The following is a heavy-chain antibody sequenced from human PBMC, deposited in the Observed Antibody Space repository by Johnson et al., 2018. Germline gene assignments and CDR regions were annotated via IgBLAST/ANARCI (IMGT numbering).Heavy chain of an antibody. CDR2: IRWNSGSI. J-gene: IGHJ1*01. CDR1: GFTFDDYA. CDR3: AKDGAGWELRFARAEYFQH. D-gene: IGHD1-26*01. V-gene: IGHV3-9*01. Sequence: LVQSGGGLVQPGRSLRLPCAASGFTFDDYAMHWIRQAPGKGLEWVSGIRWNSGSIGYEDSVKGRFNISRDNAKNSLYLQMNSLRAEDPAVYYCAKDGAGWELRFARAEYFQHWGQGTLVTVSS.